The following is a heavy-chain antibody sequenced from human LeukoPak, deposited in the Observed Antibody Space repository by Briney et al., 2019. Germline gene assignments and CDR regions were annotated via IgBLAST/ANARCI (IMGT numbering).Heavy chain of an antibody. CDR3: ARGGSPIYYYYMDV. CDR1: GYTFTGYY. D-gene: IGHD2-2*01. V-gene: IGHV1-2*02. CDR2: INPNSGGT. Sequence: ASVTVSCKVSGYTFTGYYMYWVRQAPGQGLEWMGWINPNSGGTNYAQKFQGRVTMARDTSISTAYMELSRLRSDDTAVYYCARGGSPIYYYYMDVWGKGTTVTISS. J-gene: IGHJ6*03.